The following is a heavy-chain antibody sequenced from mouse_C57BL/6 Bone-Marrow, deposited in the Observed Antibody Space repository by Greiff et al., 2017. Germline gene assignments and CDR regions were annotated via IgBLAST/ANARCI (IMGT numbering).Heavy chain of an antibody. CDR1: GYTFTSYW. V-gene: IGHV1-59*01. J-gene: IGHJ2*01. D-gene: IGHD2-1*01. CDR3: ARVGNLDY. Sequence: QVQLKQPGAELVRPGTSVKLSCKASGYTFTSYWMHWVKQRPGQGLEWIGVIDPSDSYTNYNQKFKGKATLTVDTSSSTAYMQLSSLTSEDSAVYYCARVGNLDYWGQGTTLTVSS. CDR2: IDPSDSYT.